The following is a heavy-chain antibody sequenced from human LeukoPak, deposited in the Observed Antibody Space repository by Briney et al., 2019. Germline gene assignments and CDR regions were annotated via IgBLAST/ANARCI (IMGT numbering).Heavy chain of an antibody. CDR3: AKLKSLQHLGFDY. CDR2: ISGSGGST. D-gene: IGHD6-13*01. CDR1: GFTFSSYA. Sequence: PGGSLRLSCAASGFTFSSYAMSWVRQAPGKGLEWVSAISGSGGSTYYADSVKGRFTISRDNSKNTLYLQMNSLRAEGTAVYYCAKLKSLQHLGFDYWGQGTLVTVSS. V-gene: IGHV3-23*01. J-gene: IGHJ4*02.